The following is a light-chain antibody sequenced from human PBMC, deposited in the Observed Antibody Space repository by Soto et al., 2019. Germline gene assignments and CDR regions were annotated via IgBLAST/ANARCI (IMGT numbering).Light chain of an antibody. Sequence: QSVLTQPASVSVSPGQSITISCTGTSSDVGSYNLVSWYQQHPGKAPKLMICEVSKRPSGVSNRFSGSKSGNTASLTISGLQAEDEADYYCCSYAGSSTVFGTGTKVTVL. CDR1: SSDVGSYNL. CDR3: CSYAGSSTV. CDR2: EVS. V-gene: IGLV2-23*02. J-gene: IGLJ1*01.